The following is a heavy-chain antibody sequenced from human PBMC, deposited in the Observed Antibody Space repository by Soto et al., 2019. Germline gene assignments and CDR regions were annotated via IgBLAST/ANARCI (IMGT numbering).Heavy chain of an antibody. CDR1: GFTFSSYW. V-gene: IGHV3-7*01. Sequence: GGSLRLSCAASGFTFSSYWMSWVRQAPGKGLEWVANIKQDGSEKYYVDSVKGRFTISRDNAKNSLYLQMNSLRAEDTAVYYCAREPTYYDFWRSQGGYYGMDVWGQGTTVTVSS. D-gene: IGHD3-3*01. J-gene: IGHJ6*02. CDR3: AREPTYYDFWRSQGGYYGMDV. CDR2: IKQDGSEK.